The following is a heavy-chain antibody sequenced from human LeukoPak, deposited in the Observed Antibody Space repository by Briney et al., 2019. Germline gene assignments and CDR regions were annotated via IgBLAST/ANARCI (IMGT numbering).Heavy chain of an antibody. CDR2: ISGTGGTT. CDR1: AFTFSNYD. V-gene: IGHV3-23*01. Sequence: GGSLRLSCAASAFTFSNYDMSWVRQAPGQGLEWVSRISGTGGTTSYADSVKGRFTISRDNSKDTLYLQMSSLRAEDTAVYYCARAVTTGSDNFDHWGQGTLVTVSS. J-gene: IGHJ4*02. CDR3: ARAVTTGSDNFDH. D-gene: IGHD1-1*01.